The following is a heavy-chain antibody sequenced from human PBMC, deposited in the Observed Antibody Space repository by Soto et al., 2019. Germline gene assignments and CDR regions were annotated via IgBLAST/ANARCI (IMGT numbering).Heavy chain of an antibody. D-gene: IGHD3-3*01. J-gene: IGHJ3*02. CDR3: ARGRKWFLEWLLGDAFDI. CDR1: GGTFSSYA. CDR2: IIPIFGTA. V-gene: IGHV1-69*13. Sequence: ASVKVSCKASGGTFSSYAISWVRQAPGQGLEWMGGIIPIFGTANYTQKFQGRVTITADGSTSTAYMELSSLRSEDTAVYYCARGRKWFLEWLLGDAFDIWGQGTMVTVSS.